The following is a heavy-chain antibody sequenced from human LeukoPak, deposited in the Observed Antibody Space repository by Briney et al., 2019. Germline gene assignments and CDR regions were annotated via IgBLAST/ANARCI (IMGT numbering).Heavy chain of an antibody. D-gene: IGHD6-19*01. CDR1: GFTFSSYW. J-gene: IGHJ4*02. V-gene: IGHV3-74*01. CDR3: ARFQYSSEEDY. CDR2: INSDGSST. Sequence: GGSLRLSCAASGFTFSSYWMHWVRQAPGKGLVWVSRINSDGSSTSYADSVKGRFTISRDNAKNTLYLQMNSLRAEDTAVYYCARFQYSSEEDYWGQGTLVTVSS.